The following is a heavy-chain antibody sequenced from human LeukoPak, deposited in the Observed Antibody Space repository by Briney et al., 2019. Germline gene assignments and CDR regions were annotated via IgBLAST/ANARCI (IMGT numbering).Heavy chain of an antibody. CDR3: ARDPYDSSGYYDY. V-gene: IGHV4-30-4*08. J-gene: IGHJ4*02. CDR1: GGSISSGDYY. Sequence: PSETLSLTCTVSGGSISSGDYYWSWIRQPPGKGLEWIGYIYYSGSTYYSPSLKSRVTISVDTSKNQFSLKLSSVTAADTAVYYCARDPYDSSGYYDYWGQGTLVTVSS. D-gene: IGHD3-22*01. CDR2: IYYSGST.